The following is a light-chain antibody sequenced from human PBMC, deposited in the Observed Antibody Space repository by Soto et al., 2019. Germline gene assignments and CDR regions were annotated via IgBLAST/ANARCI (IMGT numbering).Light chain of an antibody. Sequence: EIVLTQSPGTLSLSPGERATLSCTASETIGMTSLAWYQQKPGQAPRLVIYGESKTAFGIPDRFSGSTSGTVFNLSISRLEPEDSAVYHCLQHGSAPYTFGQGTRLEIK. CDR1: ETIGMTS. J-gene: IGKJ2*01. CDR2: GES. V-gene: IGKV3-20*01. CDR3: LQHGSAPYT.